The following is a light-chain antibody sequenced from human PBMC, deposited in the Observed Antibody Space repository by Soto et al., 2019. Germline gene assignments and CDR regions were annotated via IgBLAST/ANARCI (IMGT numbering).Light chain of an antibody. V-gene: IGLV2-8*01. J-gene: IGLJ3*02. CDR2: GVT. Sequence: QSVLAQPPSASGSPGQSVTISCTGSGSDIGAYNFVSWYQQHPGKAPKLMIFGVTERPSGVPDRFSGSKPGNTASLTVSGLQADDEAVYYCYSYAGRNIWVFGGGTQLTVL. CDR1: GSDIGAYNF. CDR3: YSYAGRNIWV.